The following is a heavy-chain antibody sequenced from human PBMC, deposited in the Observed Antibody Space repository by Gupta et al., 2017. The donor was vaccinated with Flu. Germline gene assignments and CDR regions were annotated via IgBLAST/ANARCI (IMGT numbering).Heavy chain of an antibody. CDR3: ARNRGWQQFDL. J-gene: IGHJ5*02. D-gene: IGHD6-13*01. V-gene: IGHV3-7*01. CDR1: GFTFRRYW. CDR2: IAADGSVK. Sequence: EEKLVDSGGTLVQPGGSLRLSCAASGFTFRRYWMDWVRQAPGKGLEWVANIAADGSVKNYADSVKGRFTISREDAKDSVYLEMNSLRDEDTALYYCARNRGWQQFDLWGQGALVTVSS.